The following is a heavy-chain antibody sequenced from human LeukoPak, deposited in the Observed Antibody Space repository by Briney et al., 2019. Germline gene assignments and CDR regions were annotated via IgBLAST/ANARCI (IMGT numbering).Heavy chain of an antibody. CDR1: GFTFSSYW. V-gene: IGHV3-7*05. J-gene: IGHJ4*02. D-gene: IGHD6-19*01. CDR2: IKQDGSVI. Sequence: AGGSLRLSCAASGFTFSSYWMNWARQAPGKGLEWVANIKQDGSVIYYVDSVKGRFTIPRDNAKNSLYLQMNTLRAEDTAVYYCASDGHSTGSFDYWGQGTLVTVSS. CDR3: ASDGHSTGSFDY.